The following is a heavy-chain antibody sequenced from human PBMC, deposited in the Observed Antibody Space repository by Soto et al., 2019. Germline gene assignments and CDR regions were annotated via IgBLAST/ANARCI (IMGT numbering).Heavy chain of an antibody. D-gene: IGHD1-26*01. Sequence: EVQLLESGGGLVSPGGSLRLSCAASGFTFSSYAMSWVRQAPGKGLEWLAGITFRSDYTYYADSVKGRFSLSRDNSRNRLDLQMNNLKVEDTALYYCAKLGTMGVFDNWGQGTLLTVSS. CDR3: AKLGTMGVFDN. V-gene: IGHV3-23*01. J-gene: IGHJ4*02. CDR1: GFTFSSYA. CDR2: ITFRSDYT.